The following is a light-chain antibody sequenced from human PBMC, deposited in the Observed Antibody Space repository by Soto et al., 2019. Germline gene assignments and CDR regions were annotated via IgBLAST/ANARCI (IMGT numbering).Light chain of an antibody. Sequence: IQMTQSPSTLSASVGDRVTITCRASQSISIWLDWYQQKPGKAPKLLIYDASSLESGVPSRFSGSGSGTEFTLTISSLQPDDFATYYCQQYNSYSSWTLGQGTKVEIK. CDR2: DAS. CDR1: QSISIW. CDR3: QQYNSYSSWT. V-gene: IGKV1-5*01. J-gene: IGKJ1*01.